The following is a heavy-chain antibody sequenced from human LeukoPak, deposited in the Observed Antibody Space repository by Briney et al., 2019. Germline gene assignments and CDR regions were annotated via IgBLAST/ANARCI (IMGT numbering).Heavy chain of an antibody. CDR3: ARVNFGSSWYYFDY. CDR2: INHSGST. D-gene: IGHD6-13*01. CDR1: SGSFSGYY. V-gene: IGHV4-34*01. J-gene: IGHJ4*02. Sequence: PSETLSLTCAVYSGSFSGYYWSWIRQPPGKGLEWIGEINHSGSTNYNPSLKSRVTISVDTSKNQFSLKQSSVTAADTAVYYCARVNFGSSWYYFDYWGQGTLVTVSS.